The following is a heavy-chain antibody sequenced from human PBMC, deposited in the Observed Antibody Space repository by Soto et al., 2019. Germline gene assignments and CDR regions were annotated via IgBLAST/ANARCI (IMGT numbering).Heavy chain of an antibody. V-gene: IGHV4-31*03. CDR2: IYYSGTT. J-gene: IGHJ3*02. Sequence: SETLSLTCTVSGGSISSGGYYWSWIRQHPGKGLEWIGYIYYSGTTDYNPSLKSRVTISLDTSKKQFSLKLSSVNAADTAVYYCARDGFGFYAFEIWGQGTMVTVSS. D-gene: IGHD3-16*01. CDR3: ARDGFGFYAFEI. CDR1: GGSISSGGYY.